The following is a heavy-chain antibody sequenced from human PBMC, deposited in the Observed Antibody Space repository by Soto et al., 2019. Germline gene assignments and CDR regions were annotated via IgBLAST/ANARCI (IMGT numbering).Heavy chain of an antibody. CDR2: VYFAGAT. CDR1: GGSVSSGTSY. Sequence: QMQLQESGPGLVKPSQTLSLTCNVSGGSVSSGTSYWTWIRQHPGEGLEGLGHVYFAGATYSNPALRSRLTMSVDTSKNQFSLKLTSVTAADTATYYCASIPRRGYSYGIDYWGQGTRVTVSS. CDR3: ASIPRRGYSYGIDY. V-gene: IGHV4-31*03. J-gene: IGHJ4*02. D-gene: IGHD2-21*02.